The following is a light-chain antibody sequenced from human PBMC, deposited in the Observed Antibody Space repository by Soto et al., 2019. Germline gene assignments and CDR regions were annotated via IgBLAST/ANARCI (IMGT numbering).Light chain of an antibody. CDR1: QSVSSY. Sequence: EIVLTQSPRTLSLSPGERATLSFMASQSVSSYLAWYQQKPGQAPRLLIYDASNRATGIPARFSGSGSGTDFTLTISSLEPEDFAVYYCQQSGSSSWTFGQGTKVDIK. CDR2: DAS. CDR3: QQSGSSSWT. V-gene: IGKV3-11*01. J-gene: IGKJ1*01.